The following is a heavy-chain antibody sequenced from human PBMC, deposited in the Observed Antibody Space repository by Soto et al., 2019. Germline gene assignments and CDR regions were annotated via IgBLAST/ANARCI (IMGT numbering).Heavy chain of an antibody. CDR3: ARGGAITMVRGHIDY. V-gene: IGHV4-34*01. J-gene: IGHJ4*02. CDR2: INHSGST. CDR1: GGSFSGYY. D-gene: IGHD3-10*01. Sequence: QVQLQQWGAGLLKPSETLSLTCAVYGGSFSGYYWSWIRQPPGKGLEWIGEINHSGSTNYNPSLKSRVTXXXXXXXXXXSLKLSSVTAADTAVYYCARGGAITMVRGHIDYWGQGTLVTVSS.